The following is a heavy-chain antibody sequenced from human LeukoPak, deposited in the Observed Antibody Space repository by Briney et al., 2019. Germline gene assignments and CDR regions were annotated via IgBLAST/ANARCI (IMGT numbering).Heavy chain of an antibody. D-gene: IGHD2-15*01. J-gene: IGHJ5*02. Sequence: SETLSLTCTVSGGSISSSSYYWGWIRQPPGKGLEWIGSIYYSGSTYYNPSLKSRVTISVDTSENQFSLKLSSVTAADTAVYYCARDGGRDIVVVVAATEGWFDPWGQGTLVTVSS. V-gene: IGHV4-39*07. CDR3: ARDGGRDIVVVVAATEGWFDP. CDR2: IYYSGST. CDR1: GGSISSSSYY.